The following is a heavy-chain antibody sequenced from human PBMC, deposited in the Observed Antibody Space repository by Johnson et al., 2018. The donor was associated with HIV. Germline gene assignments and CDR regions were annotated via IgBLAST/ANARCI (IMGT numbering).Heavy chain of an antibody. J-gene: IGHJ3*02. CDR2: IWYDGSKK. Sequence: QVQLVESGGGLVQPGGSLRLSCAAPGFTFSSYAMSWVRQAPGKGLEWVAVIWYDGSKKHYADSVKGRFTISRDNWKNTLYLQVNSQRAEDTAVYYCAKDEAQTLAAAGRDAFNMWGRGTKVTVSS. V-gene: IGHV3-30*02. CDR3: AKDEAQTLAAAGRDAFNM. CDR1: GFTFSSYA. D-gene: IGHD6-13*01.